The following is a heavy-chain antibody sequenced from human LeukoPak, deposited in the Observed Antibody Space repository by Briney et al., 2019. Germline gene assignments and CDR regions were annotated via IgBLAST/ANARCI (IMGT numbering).Heavy chain of an antibody. D-gene: IGHD4-17*01. CDR2: INPCGGST. J-gene: IGHJ4*02. Sequence: ASVKVSCKASGYTFTRNYMHWVRQAPGQGLEWMGIINPCGGSTTCAQKFQGRLTMTRDTSTSTVYMELSSLRSEDTAVYYCAREDADYTFSFDFWGQGTLVTVSS. CDR3: AREDADYTFSFDF. CDR1: GYTFTRNY. V-gene: IGHV1-46*01.